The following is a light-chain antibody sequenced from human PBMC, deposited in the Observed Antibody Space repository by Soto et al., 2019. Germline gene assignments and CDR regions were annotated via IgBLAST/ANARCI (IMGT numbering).Light chain of an antibody. V-gene: IGKV3-20*01. CDR2: GAS. Sequence: ETVLTQSPGTLSLSPGERATLSCRARQSVSGTYLAWYQKKPGQAPRLLLYGASSRATGIPDRFSGSGYGTDFTLTISRLEPEDCAEYYCQQYGSSSYAFGPGTNVEIK. CDR3: QQYGSSSYA. J-gene: IGKJ3*01. CDR1: QSVSGTY.